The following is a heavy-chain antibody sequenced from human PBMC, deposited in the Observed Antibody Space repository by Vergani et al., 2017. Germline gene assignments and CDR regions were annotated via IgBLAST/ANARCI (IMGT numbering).Heavy chain of an antibody. V-gene: IGHV3-23*01. CDR1: GFTFSSYA. CDR2: ISGSGGST. D-gene: IGHD6-13*01. J-gene: IGHJ6*03. CDR3: AKDQVAAAGRDYYYYYMDV. Sequence: EVQLLESGGGLVQPGGSLRLSCAASGFTFSSYAMSWVRQAPGKGLEWVSAISGSGGSTSYADSVKGRFTISRDNSKNTLYLQMNSLRAEDTAVYYCAKDQVAAAGRDYYYYYMDVWGKGTTVTVSS.